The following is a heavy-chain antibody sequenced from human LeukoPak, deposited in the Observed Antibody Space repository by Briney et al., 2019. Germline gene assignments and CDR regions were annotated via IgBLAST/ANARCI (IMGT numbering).Heavy chain of an antibody. J-gene: IGHJ4*02. Sequence: GGSLRLSCAASGFTVSSSYMSWVRQAPGKGLEWVSVIYSGGSTYYADSVKGRFTISRDNSKNTLYLQMNSLRAEDTAVYYCARGDSGSYWAGEFDYWGQGTLVTVSS. CDR1: GFTVSSSY. D-gene: IGHD1-26*01. V-gene: IGHV3-53*01. CDR2: IYSGGST. CDR3: ARGDSGSYWAGEFDY.